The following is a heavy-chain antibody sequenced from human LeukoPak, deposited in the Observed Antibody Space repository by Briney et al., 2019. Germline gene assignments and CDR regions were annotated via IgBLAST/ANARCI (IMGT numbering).Heavy chain of an antibody. D-gene: IGHD5-18*01. J-gene: IGHJ4*02. V-gene: IGHV3-7*01. CDR2: IKQDGSDK. CDR3: ARAGYTYITLYY. Sequence: GGSLRLSCAASGFTFSDYWMTWVRQAPGKGPEWVANIKQDGSDKHYVDSVKGRFIISRDNAKNSLYLQMNSLRAEDTAVYYCARAGYTYITLYYWGQGTLVTVSS. CDR1: GFTFSDYW.